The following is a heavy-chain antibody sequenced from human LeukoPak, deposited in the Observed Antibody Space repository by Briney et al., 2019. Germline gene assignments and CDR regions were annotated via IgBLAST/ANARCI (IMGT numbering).Heavy chain of an antibody. V-gene: IGHV4-39*07. J-gene: IGHJ4*02. Sequence: NTSETLSLTCSVSGGSISSKNYYWGWIRQPPGKGPEWIGSIFYSGSTTYNPSLKSRVTISIDTSKNQFSLKVNSVTAADTAVYYCACRVTPYASGIQYWGQGILVTVSS. D-gene: IGHD3-10*01. CDR3: ACRVTPYASGIQY. CDR2: IFYSGST. CDR1: GGSISSKNYY.